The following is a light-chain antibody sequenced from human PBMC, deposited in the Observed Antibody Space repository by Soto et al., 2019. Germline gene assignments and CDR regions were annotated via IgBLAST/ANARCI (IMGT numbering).Light chain of an antibody. CDR2: GAS. J-gene: IGKJ3*01. Sequence: EIVLTQSPGTLSLFPGEKATLSCRASQSVSSTYFAWYRQKPGQPPSLLSYGASNRATGVPDRFSGSGSGTDFTLPISRLEPEDFAVYYCQQYGSSPPGFTFGPGTTVDIK. CDR3: QQYGSSPPGFT. V-gene: IGKV3-20*01. CDR1: QSVSSTY.